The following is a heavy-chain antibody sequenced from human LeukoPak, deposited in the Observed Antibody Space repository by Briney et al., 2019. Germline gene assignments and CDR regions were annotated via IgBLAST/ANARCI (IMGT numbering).Heavy chain of an antibody. D-gene: IGHD3-10*01. CDR1: GYRFTSYW. J-gene: IGHJ4*02. CDR2: IDPSDSYT. Sequence: GESLQISCKGSGYRFTSYWIDWVRQKPGKGLEWMGRIDPSDSYTNYSPSFQGHVTISADNSISTAYLQWSGLKASDTAMYYCARRATSVRGIPLFDYWGQGTLVTVSS. CDR3: ARRATSVRGIPLFDY. V-gene: IGHV5-10-1*01.